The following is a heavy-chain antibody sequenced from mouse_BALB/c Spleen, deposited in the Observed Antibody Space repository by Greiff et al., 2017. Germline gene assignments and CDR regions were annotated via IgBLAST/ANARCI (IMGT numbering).Heavy chain of an antibody. CDR3: ARDRNYGLAY. CDR2: INPGSGGT. D-gene: IGHD2-1*01. Sequence: QVHVKQSGAELVRPGTSVKVSCKASGYAFTNYLIEWVKQRPGQGLEWIGVINPGSGGTNYNEKFKGKATLTADKSSSTAYMQLSSLTSDDSAVYFCARDRNYGLAYWGQGTLVTVSA. CDR1: GYAFTNYL. J-gene: IGHJ3*01. V-gene: IGHV1-54*01.